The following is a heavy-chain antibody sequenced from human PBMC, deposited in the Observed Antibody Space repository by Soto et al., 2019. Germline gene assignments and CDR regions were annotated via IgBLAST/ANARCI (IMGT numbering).Heavy chain of an antibody. CDR3: TIPRGPMIRP. Sequence: LQAPGKGLEWVSYIMPGSSHIFYAAPVKGRFTISRDDSKNTMYLQMNSLKTEDTAVYYCTIPRGPMIRPWGQGTLVTVSS. J-gene: IGHJ5*02. V-gene: IGHV3-15*01. CDR2: IMPGSSHI. D-gene: IGHD3-22*01.